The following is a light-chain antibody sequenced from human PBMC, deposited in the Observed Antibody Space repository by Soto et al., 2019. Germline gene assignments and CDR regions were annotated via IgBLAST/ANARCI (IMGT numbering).Light chain of an antibody. CDR1: SSDVGGYNY. CDR2: EVS. Sequence: QSALTQPASVSGSHGQSITISCTGTSSDVGGYNYVSWYQQHPGKAPKLMIYEVSNRPSGVSKRFSGSKAGNTASLTISGLQAEDEADYYCSSYTSSSTLVFGTGTKLTVL. CDR3: SSYTSSSTLV. J-gene: IGLJ1*01. V-gene: IGLV2-14*01.